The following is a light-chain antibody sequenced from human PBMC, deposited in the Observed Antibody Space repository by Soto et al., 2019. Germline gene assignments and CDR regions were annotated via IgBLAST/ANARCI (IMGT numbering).Light chain of an antibody. CDR3: QQSYSTSIT. Sequence: DIQMTQSPSTLSASVGDRVTITCRASQSISDWLAWYQQKPGKAPKLLIFDASSLKSGVPSRFGGSRSGTEFTLTISSLQPDDFATYYCQQSYSTSITFGQGTRLEIK. CDR2: DAS. J-gene: IGKJ5*01. V-gene: IGKV1-5*01. CDR1: QSISDW.